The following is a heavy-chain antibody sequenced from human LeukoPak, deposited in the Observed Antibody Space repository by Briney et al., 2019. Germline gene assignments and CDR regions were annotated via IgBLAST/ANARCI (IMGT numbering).Heavy chain of an antibody. J-gene: IGHJ4*02. CDR2: INHSGST. CDR3: ARVRVFGVVRTYYFDY. CDR1: GGSFSGYY. V-gene: IGHV4-34*01. Sequence: ASETLSLTCAVYGGSFSGYYWSWIRQPPGKGLEWIGEINHSGSTNYNPSLKSRVTISVDTSKNQFSLKLSSVTAADTAVYYCARVRVFGVVRTYYFDYWGQGTLVTVSP. D-gene: IGHD3-3*01.